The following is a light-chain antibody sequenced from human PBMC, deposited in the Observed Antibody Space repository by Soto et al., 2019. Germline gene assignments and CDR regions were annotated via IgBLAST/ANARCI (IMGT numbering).Light chain of an antibody. CDR2: KAS. Sequence: DIQMTQSPSTLSGSVGDRVTITCRASQTISSWLAWYQQKPGKAPKLLIYKASTLKSGVPSRLSGSGAGTEFTLTISSLQPDDVATYYCQHCNSYSEAFGQGTKVELK. J-gene: IGKJ1*01. V-gene: IGKV1-5*03. CDR3: QHCNSYSEA. CDR1: QTISSW.